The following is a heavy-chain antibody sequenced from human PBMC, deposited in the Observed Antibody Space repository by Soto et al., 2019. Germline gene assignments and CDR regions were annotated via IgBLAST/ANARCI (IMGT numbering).Heavy chain of an antibody. CDR3: ARVDRRLGELSLDY. CDR1: GGSISSGGYY. D-gene: IGHD3-16*02. V-gene: IGHV4-31*03. Sequence: KPSETLSLTCTVSGGSISSGGYYWSWIRQHPGKGLEWIGYIYYSGSTYYNPSLKSRVTISVDTSKNQFSLKVSSVTAADTAVYYCARVDRRLGELSLDYWGQGTLVTVSS. CDR2: IYYSGST. J-gene: IGHJ4*02.